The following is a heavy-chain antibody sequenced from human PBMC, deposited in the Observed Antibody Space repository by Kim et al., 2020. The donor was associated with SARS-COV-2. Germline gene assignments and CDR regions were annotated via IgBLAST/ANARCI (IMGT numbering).Heavy chain of an antibody. CDR2: ISASSQYT. Sequence: GGSLRLSYQASGFTFSDYYMSWIRQAPGKGLEWVSYISASSQYTNYADSVKGRFTISRDNAKNSLYLQMSSLRAEDTTVYFCARGARNYGPEEYWGQGSLVTVSS. V-gene: IGHV3-11*03. CDR1: GFTFSDYY. CDR3: ARGARNYGPEEY. J-gene: IGHJ4*02. D-gene: IGHD3-16*01.